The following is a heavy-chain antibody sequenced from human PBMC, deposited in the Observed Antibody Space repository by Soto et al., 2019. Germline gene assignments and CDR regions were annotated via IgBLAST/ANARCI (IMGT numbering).Heavy chain of an antibody. V-gene: IGHV4-4*02. CDR2: THHSWTT. J-gene: IGHJ4*02. CDR3: AREGSGSSLVDY. CDR1: GGSISSSNW. D-gene: IGHD3-10*01. Sequence: QVQLQESGPGLVKPSGTLSLTCAVSGGSISSSNWWSWVRQPPGKGLEWIGETHHSWTTNYNPSLKSRVTIAVDKSKNQFSLKLSSVTAADTAVYYGAREGSGSSLVDYWGQGTLVTVSS.